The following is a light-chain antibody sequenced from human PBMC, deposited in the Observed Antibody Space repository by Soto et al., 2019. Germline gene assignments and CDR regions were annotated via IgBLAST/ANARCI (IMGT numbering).Light chain of an antibody. CDR3: QQYDNSPIT. V-gene: IGKV3-20*01. CDR1: QSISSSF. Sequence: EIVLTQSPGTLSLSPGERASLSCGASQSISSSFLAWYQQKPGQAPRLLIYGASSRATGITDRFSGTGSETDFTLTISRLEPEDFAVYYCQQYDNSPITFGQGTRLEIK. CDR2: GAS. J-gene: IGKJ5*01.